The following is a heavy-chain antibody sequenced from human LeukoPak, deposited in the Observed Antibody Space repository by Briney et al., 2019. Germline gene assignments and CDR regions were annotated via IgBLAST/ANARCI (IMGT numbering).Heavy chain of an antibody. Sequence: PGGSLRPSCAASGFPFSSYAMSWVRQAPGRALEWVSAVSGSGGTTYYTDSVKGRFTISRDNSKNTLYLQMNSLRAEDTAVYYCAKSDYYDSSGHPSSFEYWGQGTLVTVSS. CDR3: AKSDYYDSSGHPSSFEY. J-gene: IGHJ4*02. D-gene: IGHD3-22*01. CDR1: GFPFSSYA. CDR2: VSGSGGTT. V-gene: IGHV3-23*01.